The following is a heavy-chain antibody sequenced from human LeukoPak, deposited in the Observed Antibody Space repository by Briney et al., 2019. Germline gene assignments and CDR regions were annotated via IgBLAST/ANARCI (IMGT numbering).Heavy chain of an antibody. CDR2: IYTNENT. V-gene: IGHV4-4*09. CDR1: GGSISGYY. J-gene: IGHJ4*02. D-gene: IGHD3-10*01. Sequence: SEALCLTCAVPGGSISGYYWSWIRQPPGKGLQWIGYIYTNENTKYSPSLQSRVTMSVDTSKNQFSLKLTSVTAADSAVYYCVRQAYYSESGSWSGFDYSGQGTLVPVSS. CDR3: VRQAYYSESGSWSGFDY.